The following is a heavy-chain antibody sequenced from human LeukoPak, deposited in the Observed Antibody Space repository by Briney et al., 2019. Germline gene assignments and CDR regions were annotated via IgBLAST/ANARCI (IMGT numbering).Heavy chain of an antibody. Sequence: GGSLRLSCAASGFTFSSYAMSWVRQAPGKGLEWVSAVSGSGGSTDYADSVKGRFTISRDNSKNTLCLQMNSLRAEDTAVYYCAKRATDNWYFDLWGRGTLVTVSS. CDR1: GFTFSSYA. CDR3: AKRATDNWYFDL. CDR2: VSGSGGST. V-gene: IGHV3-23*01. J-gene: IGHJ2*01.